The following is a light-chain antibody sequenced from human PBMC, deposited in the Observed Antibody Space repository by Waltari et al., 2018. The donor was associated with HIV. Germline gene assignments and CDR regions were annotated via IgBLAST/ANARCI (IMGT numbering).Light chain of an antibody. Sequence: DIQLTQSPSFLSASVGDRVTITCRASQDISRYLAWYQQTPGKAPKLLIFGASNLHSGVPSRFSGSGSGTEFILTISSLQPEDFATYYCQQCNGYPLTFGEGTKVEIK. V-gene: IGKV1-9*01. J-gene: IGKJ4*02. CDR2: GAS. CDR3: QQCNGYPLT. CDR1: QDISRY.